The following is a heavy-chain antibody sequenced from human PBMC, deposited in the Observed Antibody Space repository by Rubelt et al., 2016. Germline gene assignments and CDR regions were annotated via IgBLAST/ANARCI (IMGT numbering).Heavy chain of an antibody. V-gene: IGHV1-18*01. D-gene: IGHD1-1*01. CDR1: GSTFTSYG. Sequence: QVQLVQSGAEVKKPGASVKVSCKASGSTFTSYGISWVRQAPGHGLEWMGWISAYDGNTNYAQKLQGSVTMTTDTSTSTAYMELRSLRSDDTAVYFCARDQLALYACDIWGQGTMVTVSS. J-gene: IGHJ3*02. CDR2: ISAYDGNT. CDR3: ARDQLALYACDI.